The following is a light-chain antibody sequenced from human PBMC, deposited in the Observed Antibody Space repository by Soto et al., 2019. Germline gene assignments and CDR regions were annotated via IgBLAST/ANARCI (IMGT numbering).Light chain of an antibody. CDR1: QSVTYK. J-gene: IGKJ1*01. Sequence: IVMTQSPATLSVSPGESATLSCRASQSVTYKVARYQQKPGQAPRLLMYGASMRVTGIPDRFRGSGSGTEFTLTISSLQSEDFAVYHCQQYDSWPRTFGQGTKVEIK. CDR3: QQYDSWPRT. V-gene: IGKV3D-15*01. CDR2: GAS.